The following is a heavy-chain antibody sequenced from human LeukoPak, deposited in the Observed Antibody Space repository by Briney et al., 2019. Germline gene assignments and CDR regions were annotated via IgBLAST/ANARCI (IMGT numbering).Heavy chain of an antibody. Sequence: ASVKVSCKASGYMFNIYGISWVRQAPGQGLEWMAWTSVNNGDTKYGQKFQGRVTVTTDTSTSTVYLELRRLRPDDTAVYYCAGEYYDILTDARWFDPWGQGTLVTVSS. CDR1: GYMFNIYG. J-gene: IGHJ5*02. V-gene: IGHV1-18*01. CDR2: TSVNNGDT. D-gene: IGHD3-9*01. CDR3: AGEYYDILTDARWFDP.